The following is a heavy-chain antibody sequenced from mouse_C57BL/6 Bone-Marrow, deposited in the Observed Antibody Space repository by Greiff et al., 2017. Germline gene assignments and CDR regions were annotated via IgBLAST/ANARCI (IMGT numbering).Heavy chain of an antibody. D-gene: IGHD1-1*01. CDR1: GFNIKDDY. CDR3: TTEGSSYYYAMDY. Sequence: EVQVVESGAELVRPGASVKLSCTASGFNIKDDYMHWVKQRPEQGLEWIGWIDPENGDTEYASKFQGKATITADTSSNTAYLQLSSLTSEDTAVYYCTTEGSSYYYAMDYWGQGTSVTVSS. CDR2: IDPENGDT. V-gene: IGHV14-4*01. J-gene: IGHJ4*01.